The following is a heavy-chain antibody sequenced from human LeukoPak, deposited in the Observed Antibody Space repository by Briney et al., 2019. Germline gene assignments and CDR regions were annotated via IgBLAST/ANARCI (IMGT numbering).Heavy chain of an antibody. CDR2: ISAYNGNT. CDR3: ARAPGYCSGGSCFDY. J-gene: IGHJ4*02. Sequence: ASVKVSCKASGYTFTSYGISWVRQAPGQGLEWMGWISAYNGNTNYAQKLQGRVTMTTDTSTSTAYMELRSLRSDDTAVYYCARAPGYCSGGSCFDYWGQGTLVTVSS. V-gene: IGHV1-18*01. CDR1: GYTFTSYG. D-gene: IGHD2-15*01.